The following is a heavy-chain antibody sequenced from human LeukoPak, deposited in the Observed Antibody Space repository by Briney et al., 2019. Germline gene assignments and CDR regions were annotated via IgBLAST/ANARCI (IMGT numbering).Heavy chain of an antibody. CDR2: IKQDGSEK. CDR1: GFTFSSYW. J-gene: IGHJ3*02. Sequence: PGGSLRLSCAASGFTFSSYWMSWVRQAPGKGLEWVANIKQDGSEKYYVDSVKGRFTISRDNAKNSLYLQMNSLRAEDTAVYYCAKYYYDSSGYSYDAFDIWGQGTMVTVSS. D-gene: IGHD3-22*01. V-gene: IGHV3-7*01. CDR3: AKYYYDSSGYSYDAFDI.